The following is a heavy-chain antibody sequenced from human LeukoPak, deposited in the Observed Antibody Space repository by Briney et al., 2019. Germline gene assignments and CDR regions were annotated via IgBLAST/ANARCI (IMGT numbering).Heavy chain of an antibody. V-gene: IGHV4-39*07. Sequence: SETLSLTCTVSGGSISSSFYYWGWIRQPPGKGLEWIGCAYFSGSTYYNPSLKSRVTISVETSKIQFSLKLSSVTAADTAVYYCARQSAGRYCSGGSCYPYYFDYWGQGTLVTVSS. CDR2: AYFSGST. CDR3: ARQSAGRYCSGGSCYPYYFDY. CDR1: GGSISSSFYY. J-gene: IGHJ4*02. D-gene: IGHD2-15*01.